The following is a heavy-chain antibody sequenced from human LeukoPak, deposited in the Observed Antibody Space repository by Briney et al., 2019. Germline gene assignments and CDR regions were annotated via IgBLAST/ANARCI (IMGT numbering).Heavy chain of an antibody. CDR2: IKSTGDTT. CDR3: VREDAHTYYFDF. V-gene: IGHV1-46*01. Sequence: ASVKVSCKTSGYTFTSYHMHWVRQAPGQGLEGVAIIKSTGDTTVYAQKFQSRVTVTRDTSTSTVYMDLSSLSSEDTAVYYCVREDAHTYYFDFWGPGTLVTVSS. D-gene: IGHD2-2*01. CDR1: GYTFTSYH. J-gene: IGHJ4*02.